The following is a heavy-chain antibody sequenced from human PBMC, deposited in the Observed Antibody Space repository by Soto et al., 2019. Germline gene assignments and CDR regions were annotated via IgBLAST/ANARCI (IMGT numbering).Heavy chain of an antibody. CDR1: GGTLSSYA. D-gene: IGHD3-22*01. J-gene: IGHJ5*02. CDR3: ATSRFGYDSSGYYLGTNLGGFDP. V-gene: IGHV1-69*13. CDR2: IIPIFGTA. Sequence: ASVKVSCKASGGTLSSYAISWVRQAPGQGLEWMGGIIPIFGTANYAQKFQGRVTITADESASTAYMELSSLRSEDTAVYYCATSRFGYDSSGYYLGTNLGGFDPWGQGTLVTVAS.